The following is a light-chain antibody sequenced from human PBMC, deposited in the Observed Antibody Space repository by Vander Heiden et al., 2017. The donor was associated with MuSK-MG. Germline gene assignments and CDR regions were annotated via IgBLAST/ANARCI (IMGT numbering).Light chain of an antibody. CDR3: QQYDNLPLT. J-gene: IGKJ4*01. CDR1: QDISNY. V-gene: IGKV1-33*01. Sequence: DLQMTQSSCSLSASVGDRVTIHCQASQDISNYLNWYQQKPGKAPKLLIYDASNLETGVPSRFSGSGSGTDFTFTISSLQPEDIATYYCQQYDNLPLTFGGGTKVEIK. CDR2: DAS.